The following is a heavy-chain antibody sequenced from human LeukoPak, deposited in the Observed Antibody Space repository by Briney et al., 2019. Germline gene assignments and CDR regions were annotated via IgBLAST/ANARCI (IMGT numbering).Heavy chain of an antibody. CDR3: ARDFKAGDGHWSFDL. V-gene: IGHV3-48*03. Sequence: GGSLRLSCAASGFTFSSYEINWVRQAPGKGLEWVSYISSSGSTRYYADSVKGRFTISRDNAKNSLYLQMNSLTAGDTAVYYCARDFKAGDGHWSFDLWGRGILVTVFS. D-gene: IGHD4-17*01. CDR2: ISSSGSTR. CDR1: GFTFSSYE. J-gene: IGHJ2*01.